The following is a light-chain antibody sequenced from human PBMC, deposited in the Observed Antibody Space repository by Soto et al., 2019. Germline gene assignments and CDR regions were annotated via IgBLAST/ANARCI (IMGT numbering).Light chain of an antibody. CDR1: SSDVGGNNY. CDR3: SSYTCSRLDWV. J-gene: IGLJ3*02. Sequence: QSALTQPASVSGSPGQSITISCTGTSSDVGGNNYVSWYQHHPGKVPKVMIYDVSNRPSGVSNRFSGSKSGNTASLPISGLQAEDEADYYCSSYTCSRLDWVFGGGTKVTVL. V-gene: IGLV2-14*03. CDR2: DVS.